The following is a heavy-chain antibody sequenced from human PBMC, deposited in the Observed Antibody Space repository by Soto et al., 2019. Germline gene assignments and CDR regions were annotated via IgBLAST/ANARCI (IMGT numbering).Heavy chain of an antibody. CDR2: ISGSGGST. J-gene: IGHJ4*02. Sequence: EVQLLESGGGLVQPGGSLRLSCAASGFTFSSYAMRWVRQAPGKGLEWVSAISGSGGSTYYADSVKGRFTISRDNSKNTLYLQMNSLRAEDTDVYYCERRGSGSYYDYWGQGTLVTVSS. V-gene: IGHV3-23*01. D-gene: IGHD1-26*01. CDR3: ERRGSGSYYDY. CDR1: GFTFSSYA.